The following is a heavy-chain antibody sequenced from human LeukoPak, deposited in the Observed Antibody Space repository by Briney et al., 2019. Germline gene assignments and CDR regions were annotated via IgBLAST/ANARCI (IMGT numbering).Heavy chain of an antibody. J-gene: IGHJ3*02. CDR2: INPNSGGT. D-gene: IGHD1-26*01. CDR1: GYTFTGYY. Sequence: ASVKVSCKASGYTFTGYYMHWVRQAPGQGLEWMGWINPNSGGTNYAQKFQGWVTMAGDTSISTAYMELNSLTSDDTAMYFCARVRSSGTYFDACDIFGQGTMVTVSS. V-gene: IGHV1-2*04. CDR3: ARVRSSGTYFDACDI.